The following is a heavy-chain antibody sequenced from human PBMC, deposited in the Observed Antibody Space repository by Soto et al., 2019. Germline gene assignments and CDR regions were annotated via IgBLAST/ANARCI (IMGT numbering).Heavy chain of an antibody. CDR1: GGSVSSGSYY. Sequence: SETLSLTCTVSGGSVSSGSYYWSWIRQPPGKGLEWIGYIYYSGSTNYNPSLKSRVTISVDTSKNQFSLKLSSVTAADTAVYYCAREDQVLDAFDIWGQGTMVPVSS. CDR2: IYYSGST. J-gene: IGHJ3*02. CDR3: AREDQVLDAFDI. V-gene: IGHV4-61*01.